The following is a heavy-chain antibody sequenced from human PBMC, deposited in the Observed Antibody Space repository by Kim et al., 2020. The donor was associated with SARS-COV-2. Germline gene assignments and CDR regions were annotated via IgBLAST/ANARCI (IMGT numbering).Heavy chain of an antibody. CDR2: ISYDGSNK. J-gene: IGHJ6*02. CDR1: GFTFSSYA. Sequence: GGSLRLSCAASGFTFSSYAMHWVRQAPGKGLEWVAVISYDGSNKYYADSVKGRFTISRDNSKNTLYLQMNSLRAEDTAVYYCARDWVDILTGYIGDGMDVWGQGTTVTVSS. CDR3: ARDWVDILTGYIGDGMDV. V-gene: IGHV3-30*04. D-gene: IGHD3-9*01.